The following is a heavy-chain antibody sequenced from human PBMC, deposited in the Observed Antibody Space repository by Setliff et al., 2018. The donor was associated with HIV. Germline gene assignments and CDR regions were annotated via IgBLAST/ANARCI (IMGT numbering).Heavy chain of an antibody. CDR2: MNPNSGVS. CDR1: GHTFTNYD. CDR3: ARAGRSGSYNHHYYYYMDV. D-gene: IGHD1-26*01. Sequence: ASVKVSCKPPGHTFTNYDIHWMRRAPGQGLEWMGWMNPNSGVSGYALKFHDRVTMTRDTSITTLYMELSSLRSEDTAVYYCARAGRSGSYNHHYYYYMDVWGKGTTVTVSS. J-gene: IGHJ6*03. V-gene: IGHV1-8*01.